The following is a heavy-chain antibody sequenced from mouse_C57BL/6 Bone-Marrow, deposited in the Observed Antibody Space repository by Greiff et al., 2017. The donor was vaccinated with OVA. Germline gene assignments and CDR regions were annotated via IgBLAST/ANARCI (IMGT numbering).Heavy chain of an antibody. CDR2: ISSGGSYT. J-gene: IGHJ2*01. V-gene: IGHV5-6*02. CDR3: ARRAFDY. Sequence: EVKVVESGGDLVKPGGSLKLSCAASGFTFSSYGMSWVRQTPDKRLEWVATISSGGSYTYYPDSVKGRFTISRDNAKNTLYLQMSSLKSEDTAMYYCARRAFDYWGQGTTLTVSS. CDR1: GFTFSSYG.